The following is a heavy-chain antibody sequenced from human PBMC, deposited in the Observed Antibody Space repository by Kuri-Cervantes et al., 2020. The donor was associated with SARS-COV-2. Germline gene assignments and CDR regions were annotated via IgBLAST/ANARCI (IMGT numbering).Heavy chain of an antibody. CDR3: ARVSGFRDAFDF. Sequence: ASVKVSCKVSGYTLTELSMHWVRQAPGQGLEWMGWINPNSGGTSYAQKFQGWVTMTRDTSISTAYMELSRLTSDDTAVYYCARVSGFRDAFDFWGQGTVVTVSS. CDR1: GYTLTELS. J-gene: IGHJ3*01. D-gene: IGHD3-22*01. V-gene: IGHV1-2*04. CDR2: INPNSGGT.